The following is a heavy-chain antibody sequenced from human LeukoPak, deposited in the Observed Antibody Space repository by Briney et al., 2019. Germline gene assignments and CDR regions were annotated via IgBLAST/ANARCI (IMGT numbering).Heavy chain of an antibody. CDR1: GFTFSSYG. J-gene: IGHJ4*02. CDR2: IRYDGSNK. Sequence: GGSLRLSCAASGFTFSSYGMHWVRQAPGKGLEWVAFIRYDGSNKYYADSVKGRFTISRDNSKNTLYLQMNSLRAEDTAVYYCAKGRGSYPPASDYWGQGTPVTVSS. CDR3: AKGRGSYPPASDY. D-gene: IGHD1-26*01. V-gene: IGHV3-30*02.